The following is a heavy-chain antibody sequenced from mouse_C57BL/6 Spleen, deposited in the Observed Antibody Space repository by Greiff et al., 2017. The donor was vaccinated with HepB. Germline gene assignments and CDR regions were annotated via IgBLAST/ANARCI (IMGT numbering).Heavy chain of an antibody. J-gene: IGHJ3*01. CDR1: GYTFTDYY. CDR2: IYPGSGNT. CDR3: ARSHYDYDWFAY. D-gene: IGHD2-4*01. Sequence: VQLQQSGAELVRPGASVKLSCKASGYTFTDYYINWVKQRPGQGLEWIARIYPGSGNTYYNEKFKGKATLTAEKSSSTAYMQLSSLTSEDSAVYFCARSHYDYDWFAYWGQGTLVTVSA. V-gene: IGHV1-76*01.